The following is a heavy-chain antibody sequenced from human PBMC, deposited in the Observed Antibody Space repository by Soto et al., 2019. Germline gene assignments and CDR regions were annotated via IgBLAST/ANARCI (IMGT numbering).Heavy chain of an antibody. CDR3: ATRYYGDYDLEYNWFDP. J-gene: IGHJ5*02. V-gene: IGHV4-30-2*01. CDR2: IYHSGST. D-gene: IGHD4-17*01. CDR1: GGSISSGGCF. Sequence: SETLSLTCAVSGGSISSGGCFWSWIRQPPGKGLEWIGYIYHSGSTYYNPSLKSRVSISVDRSKNQFSLKLSSVTAADTAVYYCATRYYGDYDLEYNWFDPWGQGTLVTVSS.